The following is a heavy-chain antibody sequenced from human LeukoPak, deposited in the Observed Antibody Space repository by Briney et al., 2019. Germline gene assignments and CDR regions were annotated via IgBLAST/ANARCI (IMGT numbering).Heavy chain of an antibody. Sequence: SQTLSLTCAISGDSVSSNSAAWNWISQSPSRGLEWLGRTYYRSKWSYNYAVSVKSRITINPDTSKNQFSLQLNSVTPEDTAVHYCARGDIPLDYWGQGTLVTVSS. CDR3: ARGDIPLDY. CDR1: GDSVSSNSAA. V-gene: IGHV6-1*01. D-gene: IGHD2-2*02. J-gene: IGHJ4*02. CDR2: TYYRSKWSY.